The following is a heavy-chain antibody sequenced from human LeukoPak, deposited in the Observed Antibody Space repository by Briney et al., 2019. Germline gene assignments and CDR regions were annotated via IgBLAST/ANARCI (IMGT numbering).Heavy chain of an antibody. D-gene: IGHD6-6*01. Sequence: PGRSLRLSCAASGFTFSSYGMHWVRQAPGKGLEWVAVISYDGSNKYYADSVKGRFTISRDNSKNTLYLQMNSLRAEGTAVYYCASERGSYSSSSRPFEYWGHGTLVTVSS. V-gene: IGHV3-30*03. CDR2: ISYDGSNK. CDR1: GFTFSSYG. CDR3: ASERGSYSSSSRPFEY. J-gene: IGHJ4*01.